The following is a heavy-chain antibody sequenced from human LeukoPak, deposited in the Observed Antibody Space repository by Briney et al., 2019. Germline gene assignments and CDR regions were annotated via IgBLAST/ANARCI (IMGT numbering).Heavy chain of an antibody. J-gene: IGHJ6*03. V-gene: IGHV3-23*01. CDR3: AKVWFPHFDILSDPNTMDV. Sequence: GGSLRLSCEASGFSFPYGMSWVRQAPGKGLEWVSGITNSGENTYYADSVKGRFTISRDNSKNTSFLQMNSLRAEDTAVYYCAKVWFPHFDILSDPNTMDVWGKGTTVTISS. CDR1: GFSFPYG. D-gene: IGHD3-9*01. CDR2: ITNSGENT.